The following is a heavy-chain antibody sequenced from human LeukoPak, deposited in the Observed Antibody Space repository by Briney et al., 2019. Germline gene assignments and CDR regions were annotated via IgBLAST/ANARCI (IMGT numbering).Heavy chain of an antibody. D-gene: IGHD1-26*01. J-gene: IGHJ1*01. V-gene: IGHV4-59*01. Sequence: SETLPLTCTVSGGSISSYYWTWIRQPPGKGLEWIGYIYYSGSTNYNPSLKSRVTISVDTSKNQFSLKLSSVTAADTAVYYCARDRSYWGYWGEGTPVSPSS. CDR3: ARDRSYWGY. CDR2: IYYSGST. CDR1: GGSISSYY.